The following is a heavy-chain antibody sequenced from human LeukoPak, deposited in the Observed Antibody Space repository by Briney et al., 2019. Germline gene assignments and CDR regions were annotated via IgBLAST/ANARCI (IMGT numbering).Heavy chain of an antibody. V-gene: IGHV3-30-3*01. Sequence: GGSLRLSCAASGFTFSSYAMHWVRQAPGKGLEWVAVISYDGSNKYYADSVKGRFTISRDNSKNTLYLQMNSLRAEDTAVYYCARGLQRYYMDVWGKGTTVTVSS. CDR3: ARGLQRYYMDV. CDR2: ISYDGSNK. J-gene: IGHJ6*03. CDR1: GFTFSSYA.